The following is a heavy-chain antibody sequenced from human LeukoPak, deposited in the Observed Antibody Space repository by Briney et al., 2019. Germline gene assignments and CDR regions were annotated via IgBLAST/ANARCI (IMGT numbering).Heavy chain of an antibody. CDR1: GGSISSYY. CDR2: IYYSGST. Sequence: SETLSLTCTVSGGSISSYYWGWIRQPPGKGLEWIGYIYYSGSTNYNPSLQSRVTISVDTSKNQFSLKLSSVTAAHTPVYYCAREFYQDWGSFDYWGQGALVTVSS. J-gene: IGHJ4*02. CDR3: AREFYQDWGSFDY. V-gene: IGHV4-59*01. D-gene: IGHD7-27*01.